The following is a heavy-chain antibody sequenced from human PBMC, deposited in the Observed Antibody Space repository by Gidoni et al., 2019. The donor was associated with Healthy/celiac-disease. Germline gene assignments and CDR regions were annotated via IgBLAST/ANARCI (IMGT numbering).Heavy chain of an antibody. CDR2: IYWADDK. J-gene: IGHJ6*02. CDR3: ARIIRPGSYYALPYYGMDV. D-gene: IGHD3-10*01. CDR1: GFSLRPSGMC. V-gene: IGHV2-70*01. Sequence: QVTLRESGPALVKPTQTLTLTCTFSGFSLRPSGMCVSWIRQPPGNALEWLALIYWADDKYYSTSLKTRLTISKDTSKNQVVLTMTNMDPVDTATYYCARIIRPGSYYALPYYGMDVWGQGTTVTVSS.